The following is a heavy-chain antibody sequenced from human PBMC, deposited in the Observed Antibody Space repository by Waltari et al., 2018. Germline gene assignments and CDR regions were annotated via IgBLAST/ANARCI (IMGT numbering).Heavy chain of an antibody. Sequence: QVQLVESGGGVVQPGRSLRRSCTPSEFTFSSYAMHWVRQAPGKGLEWVAVISYNERNIYYVDSVKGRFTISRDNSKKMLYLQMNSLIIEDTAVYYCARDYCDRTNCHGMDVWGQGTTVTVSS. CDR2: ISYNERNI. D-gene: IGHD3-22*01. V-gene: IGHV3-30*04. J-gene: IGHJ6*02. CDR3: ARDYCDRTNCHGMDV. CDR1: EFTFSSYA.